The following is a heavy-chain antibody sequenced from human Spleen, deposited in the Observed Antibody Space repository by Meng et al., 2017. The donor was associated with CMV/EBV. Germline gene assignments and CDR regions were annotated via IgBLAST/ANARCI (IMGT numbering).Heavy chain of an antibody. CDR3: ARRVGGLDV. J-gene: IGHJ4*02. Sequence: ASVKVSCKASGYSFSGYYMHWVRQAPGQGFEWMGIINPSGGSTSYAPKFQGRVTMTRDTSTSTVYMELSSLRSDDTALYYCARRVGGLDVWGQGTLVTVPQ. V-gene: IGHV1-46*01. CDR1: GYSFSGYY. CDR2: INPSGGST. D-gene: IGHD3/OR15-3a*01.